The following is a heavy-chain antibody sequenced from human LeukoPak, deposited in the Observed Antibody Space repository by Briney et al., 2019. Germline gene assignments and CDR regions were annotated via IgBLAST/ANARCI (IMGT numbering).Heavy chain of an antibody. V-gene: IGHV4-4*07. CDR1: GGSISSYY. Sequence: PSETLSLTCTVSGGSISSYYWSWIRQPAGKGLEWIGRIYTSGSTNYNPSLQSRVTMSVDTSKNQFSLKLSSVTAADTAVYYCAREGIVVVPAAMMYNWFDPWGQGTLVTVSS. CDR2: IYTSGST. J-gene: IGHJ5*02. D-gene: IGHD2-2*01. CDR3: AREGIVVVPAAMMYNWFDP.